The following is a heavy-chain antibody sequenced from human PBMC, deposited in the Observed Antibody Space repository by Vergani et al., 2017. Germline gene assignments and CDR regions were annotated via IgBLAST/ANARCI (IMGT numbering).Heavy chain of an antibody. D-gene: IGHD3-10*01. J-gene: IGHJ4*02. V-gene: IGHV4-31*03. CDR1: GGSISSGGYY. CDR3: AREVVRGVPYPYLIDY. CDR2: IYYSGST. Sequence: QVQLQESGPGLVKPSQTLSLTCTVSGGSISSGGYYWSWIRQHPGKGLEWIGYIYYSGSTYYNPSLKSRVTISVDTSKNQFSLKLSSVTAADTAVYYCAREVVRGVPYPYLIDYWGQGTLVTVSS.